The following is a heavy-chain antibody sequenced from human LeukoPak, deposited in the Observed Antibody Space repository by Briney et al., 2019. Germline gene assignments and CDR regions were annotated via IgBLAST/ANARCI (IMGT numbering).Heavy chain of an antibody. V-gene: IGHV4-59*01. CDR1: GGSISSYY. J-gene: IGHJ4*02. CDR3: ARDSPIIQRGYSYGFDY. CDR2: IYYSGST. Sequence: PSETLSLTCTVSGGSISSYYWSWIRQPPGKGLEWIGYIYYSGSTNYNPSLKSRVTISVDTSKNQFSLKLSSVTAADTAVYYCARDSPIIQRGYSYGFDYWGQGTLVTVSS. D-gene: IGHD5-18*01.